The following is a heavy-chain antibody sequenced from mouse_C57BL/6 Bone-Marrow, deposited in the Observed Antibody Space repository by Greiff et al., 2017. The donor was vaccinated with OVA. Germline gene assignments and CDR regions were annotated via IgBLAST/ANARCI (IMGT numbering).Heavy chain of an antibody. V-gene: IGHV10-1*01. CDR3: VRQYGNSAWFAY. CDR2: IRSKSNNYAT. CDR1: GFSFNTYA. D-gene: IGHD2-10*02. J-gene: IGHJ3*01. Sequence: EVQLVESGGGLVQPKGSLKLSCAASGFSFNTYAMNWVRQAPGKGLEWVARIRSKSNNYATYYADSVKDRFTISRDDSESMLYLQMNNLKTEDTAMYYCVRQYGNSAWFAYWGQGTLVTVSA.